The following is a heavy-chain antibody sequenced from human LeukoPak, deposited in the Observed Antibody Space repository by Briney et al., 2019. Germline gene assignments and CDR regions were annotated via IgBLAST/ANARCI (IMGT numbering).Heavy chain of an antibody. CDR3: ARDRGYSNYVRWYYGMDV. D-gene: IGHD4-4*01. V-gene: IGHV4-39*02. J-gene: IGHJ6*02. CDR1: GGSVSSSSYC. CDR2: IYYSGTT. Sequence: NTSETLSLTCTVSGGSVSSSSYCWGWIRQPPGKGLEWIGSIYYSGTTYYNPSLKSRVTISVDTSKNQFSLKLSSVTAADTAVYYCARDRGYSNYVRWYYGMDVWGQGTTVTVSS.